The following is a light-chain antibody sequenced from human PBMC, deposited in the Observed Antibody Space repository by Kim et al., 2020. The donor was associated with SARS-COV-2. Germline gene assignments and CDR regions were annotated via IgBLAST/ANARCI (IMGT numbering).Light chain of an antibody. CDR3: QTWATGIRV. J-gene: IGLJ2*01. V-gene: IGLV4-69*01. CDR2: VNSDGGH. Sequence: ASVRLTCTLSSGHSSYAVAWHQQQPEKGPRYLMKVNSDGGHNKGDGIPDRFSGSSSGAERYLTISSLQSDDEADYYCQTWATGIRVFGGGTQLTVL. CDR1: SGHSSYA.